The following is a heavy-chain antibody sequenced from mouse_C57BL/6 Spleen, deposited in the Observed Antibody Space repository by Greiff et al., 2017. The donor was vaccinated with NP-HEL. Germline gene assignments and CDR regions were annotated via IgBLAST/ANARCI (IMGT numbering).Heavy chain of an antibody. CDR2: IYPGAGDT. J-gene: IGHJ1*03. CDR3: ARFYYYGTHWYFDV. Sequence: VQLHQSGPELVKPGASVKISCKASGYAFSSSWMNWVKQRPGKGLEWIGRIYPGAGDTNYNGKFKGKATLTADKSSRTAYMQLSSLTSEDSAVYFCARFYYYGTHWYFDVWGTGTTVTVSS. CDR1: GYAFSSSW. V-gene: IGHV1-82*01. D-gene: IGHD1-1*01.